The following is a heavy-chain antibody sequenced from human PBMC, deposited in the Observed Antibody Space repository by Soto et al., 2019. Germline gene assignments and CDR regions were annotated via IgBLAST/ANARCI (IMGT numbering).Heavy chain of an antibody. Sequence: GASVKVSCKASGYTFMNYHMHWVRQAPGRGLEWLGKINPIGGTTTYAQKFQGRVTMTRDTSTSTVHMELSSLRSEDTAVYYCARAASALLWGPGTQVTVSS. J-gene: IGHJ4*02. CDR3: ARAASALL. D-gene: IGHD6-13*01. V-gene: IGHV1-46*01. CDR2: INPIGGTT. CDR1: GYTFMNYH.